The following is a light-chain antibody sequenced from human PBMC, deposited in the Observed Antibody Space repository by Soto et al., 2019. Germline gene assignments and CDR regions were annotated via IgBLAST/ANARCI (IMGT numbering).Light chain of an antibody. CDR2: GNN. CDR1: SSNLGAGFD. Sequence: QSVLTQPPSVSGAPGQRVIISCTGSSSNLGAGFDVYWHQQLPGTAPKLLINGNNNRPSGVPDRFSGPKSGTSASLAISGLQAEDEADYYCQSYDSSLRGSVFGGGTKVTVL. V-gene: IGLV1-40*01. CDR3: QSYDSSLRGSV. J-gene: IGLJ2*01.